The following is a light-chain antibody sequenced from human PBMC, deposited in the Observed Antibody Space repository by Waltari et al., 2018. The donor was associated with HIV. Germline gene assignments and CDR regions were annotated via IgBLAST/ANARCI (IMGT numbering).Light chain of an antibody. J-gene: IGLJ3*02. CDR1: NIGVRD. V-gene: IGLV3-21*02. CDR3: QVWGATNDWV. Sequence: VAPNQTATVACIGENIGVRDVHWYRQRSGQAPEVVIHDDRDRAPGIPGRITGSNSGDMATLTIASVEAGEEAVYYCQVWGATNDWVFGGGTKVTVL. CDR2: DDR.